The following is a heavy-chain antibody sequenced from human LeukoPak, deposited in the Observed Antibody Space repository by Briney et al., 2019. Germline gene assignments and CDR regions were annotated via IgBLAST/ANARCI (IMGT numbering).Heavy chain of an antibody. CDR3: ARAYGTSYPFDY. CDR2: INPSGGST. V-gene: IGHV1-46*01. D-gene: IGHD6-6*01. J-gene: IGHJ4*02. Sequence: ASVKVTRKSSGYVFTSHYIHWMRQAPAHGLEWMGVINPSGGSTSYAQKFQGRVTMTRDTSTSTVYLELSSLRSEDTAVYYCARAYGTSYPFDYWGQGTLVTVSS. CDR1: GYVFTSHY.